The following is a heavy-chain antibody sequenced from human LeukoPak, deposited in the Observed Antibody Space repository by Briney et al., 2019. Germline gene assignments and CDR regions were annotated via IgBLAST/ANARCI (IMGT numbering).Heavy chain of an antibody. Sequence: SETLSLTCTVSGGSISNYFWSWIRQPPGKGLEWIGYIYYTGSTNYNPSLKSRVTISVDTSKNQFSLKLSSVTAADTAVYYCARGLPSRFDPWGQGTLVTVSS. CDR1: GGSISNYF. CDR2: IYYTGST. D-gene: IGHD2-15*01. CDR3: ARGLPSRFDP. J-gene: IGHJ5*02. V-gene: IGHV4-59*12.